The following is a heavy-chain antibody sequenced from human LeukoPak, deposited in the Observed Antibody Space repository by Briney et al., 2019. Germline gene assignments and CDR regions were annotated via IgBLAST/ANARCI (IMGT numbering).Heavy chain of an antibody. CDR2: INPNSGGT. D-gene: IGHD6-13*01. Sequence: GAAVTVCFKGAGYTFTVYYMHWVGQGPGQGREGVGWINPNSGGTNYSQEFQGCVTMTSDTSISTAYMELSRLRSDDTAVYYCARDAYSSSLYRRGELEYWGQGTLVTVSS. J-gene: IGHJ4*02. V-gene: IGHV1-2*04. CDR3: ARDAYSSSLYRRGELEY. CDR1: GYTFTVYY.